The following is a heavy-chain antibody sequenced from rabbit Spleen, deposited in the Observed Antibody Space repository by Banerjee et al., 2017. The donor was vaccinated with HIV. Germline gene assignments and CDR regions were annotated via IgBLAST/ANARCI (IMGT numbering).Heavy chain of an antibody. CDR1: GFDFSRSYW. J-gene: IGHJ3*01. CDR2: IDTGDGST. Sequence: QEQLVESGGGLVQPEGSLTLTCKASGFDFSRSYWICWVRQAPGKGLEWSACIDTGDGSTYYASWAKGRFTITRSTSLNTVTLQMPRLTAADTATYFCARANIADTYWLTRLDLWGPGTLVTVS. D-gene: IGHD1-1*01. CDR3: ARANIADTYWLTRLDL. V-gene: IGHV1S47*01.